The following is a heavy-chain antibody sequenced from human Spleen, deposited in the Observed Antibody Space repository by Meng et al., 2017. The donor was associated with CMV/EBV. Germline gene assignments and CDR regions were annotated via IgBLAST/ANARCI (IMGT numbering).Heavy chain of an antibody. CDR1: GFTFSSYW. CDR3: ARDGTYYYGSGRRDYYYYGMDV. D-gene: IGHD3-10*01. V-gene: IGHV3-7*01. J-gene: IGHJ6*02. Sequence: ESLKISCAASGFTFSSYWMSWVRQAPGKGLEWVANIKQDGSEKYYVDSVKGRFTISRDNAKNSLYLQMNSLRAEDTAVYYCARDGTYYYGSGRRDYYYYGMDVWGQGTTVTVSS. CDR2: IKQDGSEK.